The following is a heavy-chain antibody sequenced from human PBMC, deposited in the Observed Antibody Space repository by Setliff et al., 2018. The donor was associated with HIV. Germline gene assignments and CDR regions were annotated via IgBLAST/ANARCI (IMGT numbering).Heavy chain of an antibody. J-gene: IGHJ5*01. CDR1: GFTFSSYA. CDR3: AKDRGCSSTSCYRLAQRGNWFDS. Sequence: PGGSLRLSCAASGFTFSSYAMSWVRQAPGKGLEWVSAISGSGGFTSYADSVKGRFTLSRHNSKNKLYLHMNSLRAEDTAVYYCAKDRGCSSTSCYRLAQRGNWFDSWGQGTLVTVSS. V-gene: IGHV3-23*01. CDR2: ISGSGGFT. D-gene: IGHD2-2*01.